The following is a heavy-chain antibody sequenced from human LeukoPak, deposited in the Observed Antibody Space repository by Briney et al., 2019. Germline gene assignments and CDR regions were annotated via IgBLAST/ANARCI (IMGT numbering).Heavy chain of an antibody. V-gene: IGHV4-39*01. J-gene: IGHJ4*02. D-gene: IGHD2-21*02. CDR3: ARSGRDAAGIHS. CDR2: VFYSGTT. Sequence: SETLSLTCTVSGGSISGSLSYWGWIRQPPGKGLEWIGNVFYSGTTNYSPSLKSRVTISVDTSKSQFSLKLSSVTAADTAIYYCARSGRDAAGIHSWGQGTLVTVSS. CDR1: GGSISGSLSY.